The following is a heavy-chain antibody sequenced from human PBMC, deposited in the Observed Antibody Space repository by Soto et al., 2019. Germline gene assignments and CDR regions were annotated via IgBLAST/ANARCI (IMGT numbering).Heavy chain of an antibody. J-gene: IGHJ3*02. CDR3: ARGVVGYYDSTDAFDI. CDR2: IYYSGST. D-gene: IGHD3-22*01. V-gene: IGHV4-30-4*01. CDR1: GGSISSGDYY. Sequence: QVQLQESGPGLVKPSQTLSLTCTVSGGSISSGDYYWSWIRQPPGKGLEWIGYIYYSGSTYYNPSVKSRVTISVDTSKNQFSLKLSPVTDADTAVYYCARGVVGYYDSTDAFDIWGQGTMVTVSS.